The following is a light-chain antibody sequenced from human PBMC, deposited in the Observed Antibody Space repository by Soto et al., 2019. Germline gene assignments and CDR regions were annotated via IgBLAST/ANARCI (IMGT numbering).Light chain of an antibody. CDR3: QQYSVYWT. Sequence: IQVTQSPSSLSASVGDRVTIICRASQSVSTRLAWYQQKPGKAPKVLIYDASSWAGGVPSRFTGSGSGTEFTLTINSLQPDDFATYYCQQYSVYWTFGQGTKVDI. CDR1: QSVSTR. V-gene: IGKV1-5*02. CDR2: DAS. J-gene: IGKJ1*01.